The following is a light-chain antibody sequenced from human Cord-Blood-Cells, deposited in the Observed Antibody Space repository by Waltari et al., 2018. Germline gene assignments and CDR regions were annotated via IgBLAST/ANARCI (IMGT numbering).Light chain of an antibody. V-gene: IGLV2-14*01. CDR2: EVI. CDR3: SSYTSSSTYV. J-gene: IGLJ1*01. CDR1: SSDVGGYNY. Sequence: QSALTQPASVSGSPGQSITISCTGTSSDVGGYNYVSWYQQHPGKAPKLMIYEVITRPSVVSNSFSGSKSGNTTSLTISGLQAEDEADYYCSSYTSSSTYVFGTGTKVTVL.